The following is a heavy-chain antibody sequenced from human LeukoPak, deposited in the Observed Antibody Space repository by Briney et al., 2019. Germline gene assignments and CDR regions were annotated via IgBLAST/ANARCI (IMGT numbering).Heavy chain of an antibody. V-gene: IGHV1-46*01. CDR1: GYTFTSYY. D-gene: IGHD3-9*01. CDR2: INPSGGST. CDR3: AREGVSYDILTGYYNAPYFQH. Sequence: GASVKVSCKASGYTFTSYYMHWVRQAPGQGLEWMGTINPSGGSTSYAQKFQGRVTMTRDTSTSTVYMELSSLRSEDTAVYYCAREGVSYDILTGYYNAPYFQHWGQGTLVTVSS. J-gene: IGHJ1*01.